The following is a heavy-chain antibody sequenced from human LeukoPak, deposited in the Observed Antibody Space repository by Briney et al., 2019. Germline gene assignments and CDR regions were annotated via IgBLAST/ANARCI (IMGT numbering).Heavy chain of an antibody. J-gene: IGHJ4*02. CDR3: AKGGGVRGVTLDY. CDR2: IRYDGSNK. D-gene: IGHD3-10*01. Sequence: GGSLRLSCAASGFTFSSYGMHWVRQAPGKGLEWVAFIRYDGSNKYYADSVKGRFTISRDNSKNTLYLQMNSLRAEDTAVYYCAKGGGVRGVTLDYWGQGTLVTVSS. V-gene: IGHV3-30*02. CDR1: GFTFSSYG.